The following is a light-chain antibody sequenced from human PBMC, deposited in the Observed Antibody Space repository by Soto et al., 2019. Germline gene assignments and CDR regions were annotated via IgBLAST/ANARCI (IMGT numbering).Light chain of an antibody. V-gene: IGKV3-15*01. CDR3: QQYNNWWT. Sequence: DIVMTQSPATLSVSPGERATLSCRASQSVSNNLAWYQKKPGQAPRLLIYGASTMATGIPARFSGSGSGTEFTLIISSLPSEYFAFYYCQQYNNWWTFGQGTRVEIK. CDR1: QSVSNN. CDR2: GAS. J-gene: IGKJ1*01.